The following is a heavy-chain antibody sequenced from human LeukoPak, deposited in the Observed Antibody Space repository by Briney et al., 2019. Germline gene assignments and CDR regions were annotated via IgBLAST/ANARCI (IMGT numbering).Heavy chain of an antibody. CDR2: IGGGGPTT. CDR3: ARGFLGGTDQYFDS. CDR1: GFTFSTYA. Sequence: GGSLRLSCAASGFTFSTYAMNWVRQAPAKGLEWVSTIGGGGPTTDYADSVQGRFTISRDNSKNTLYLQMSSLRAEDTAVYFCARGFLGGTDQYFDSWGQGTLVTVSS. J-gene: IGHJ4*02. D-gene: IGHD6-19*01. V-gene: IGHV3-23*01.